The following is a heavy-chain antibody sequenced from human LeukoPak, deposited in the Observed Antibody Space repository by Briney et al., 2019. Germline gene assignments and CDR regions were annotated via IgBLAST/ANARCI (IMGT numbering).Heavy chain of an antibody. CDR3: ASGRDYYYYYMDV. CDR1: GGSFSGYY. Sequence: SETLSLTCAVYGGSFSGYYWSWIRQPPGKGLEWIGGINHSGSTNYNPSLKSRVTISVDTSKNQFSLKLSSVTAADTAVYYCASGRDYYYYYMDVWGKGTTVTVSS. J-gene: IGHJ6*03. CDR2: INHSGST. V-gene: IGHV4-34*01.